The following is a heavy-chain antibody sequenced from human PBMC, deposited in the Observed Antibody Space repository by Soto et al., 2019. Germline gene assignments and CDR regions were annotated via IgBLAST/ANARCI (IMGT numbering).Heavy chain of an antibody. Sequence: SETLSLTCTVSGGSISSSSYYWGWIRQPPGKGLEWIGSIYYSGSTYYNPSLKSRFTISVDTSKNQFSLKLSSVTAADTAVYYCARPFYYDSSGYYYWGQGTLVTVSS. CDR2: IYYSGST. CDR3: ARPFYYDSSGYYY. CDR1: GGSISSSSYY. V-gene: IGHV4-39*01. J-gene: IGHJ4*02. D-gene: IGHD3-22*01.